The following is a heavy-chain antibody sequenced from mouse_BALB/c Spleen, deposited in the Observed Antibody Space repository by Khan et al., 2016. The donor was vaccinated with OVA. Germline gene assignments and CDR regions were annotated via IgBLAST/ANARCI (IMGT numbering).Heavy chain of an antibody. Sequence: QIQLVQSGPELKKPGETVKISCKASGYIFTNYGMTWVKQAPGKGLKWMGWINTYTGEPTYADDFKGRFAFSLETSANTAHLQINNLKNEDTATYFCARTLDGSGYDYAMDYWGQGTSVTVSS. CDR3: ARTLDGSGYDYAMDY. D-gene: IGHD1-1*01. CDR1: GYIFTNYG. J-gene: IGHJ4*01. CDR2: INTYTGEP. V-gene: IGHV9-3-1*01.